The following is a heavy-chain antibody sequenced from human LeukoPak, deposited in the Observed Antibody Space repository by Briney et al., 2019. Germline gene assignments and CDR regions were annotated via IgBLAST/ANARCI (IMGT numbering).Heavy chain of an antibody. J-gene: IGHJ4*02. D-gene: IGHD5-18*01. Sequence: GGSLRLSCVASGFTFSSYAMSWVRQAPGKGLEWVSGISGSGGGTYYADSVKGRFTISRDNSKNTVYLQMNSLRPEETAVYYCARDGEYSYGYGFDYWGQGTLVTVSS. CDR3: ARDGEYSYGYGFDY. V-gene: IGHV3-23*01. CDR1: GFTFSSYA. CDR2: ISGSGGGT.